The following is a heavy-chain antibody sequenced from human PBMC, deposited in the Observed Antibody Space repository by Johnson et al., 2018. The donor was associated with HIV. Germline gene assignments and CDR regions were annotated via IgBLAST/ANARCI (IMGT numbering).Heavy chain of an antibody. V-gene: IGHV3-9*01. J-gene: IGHJ3*02. CDR2: ISWNSGSI. D-gene: IGHD1-7*01. CDR1: GFTFDDYA. Sequence: VQLVESGGGLVQPGRSLRLSCAASGFTFDDYAMHWVRQAPGKGLEWVSGISWNSGSIGYADSVKGRFTISRDNAKNSLYLQMNSLRVEDTALYYCAKDRELLELSHAFDIWGQGTMVTVSS. CDR3: AKDRELLELSHAFDI.